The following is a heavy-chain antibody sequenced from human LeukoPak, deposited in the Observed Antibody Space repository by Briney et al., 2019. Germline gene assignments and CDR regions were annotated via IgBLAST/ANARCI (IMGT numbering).Heavy chain of an antibody. CDR2: IRSDGSNK. CDR3: AKDLASENYYDSSGADY. Sequence: GGSLRLSCAASGFTFSNFGMHWVRQAPGKGLEWVAFIRSDGSNKYYADSVKGRFTISRDNSKNTLYLQMNSLRAEDTAVYYCAKDLASENYYDSSGADYWGQGTLVTVSS. J-gene: IGHJ4*02. D-gene: IGHD3-22*01. V-gene: IGHV3-30*02. CDR1: GFTFSNFG.